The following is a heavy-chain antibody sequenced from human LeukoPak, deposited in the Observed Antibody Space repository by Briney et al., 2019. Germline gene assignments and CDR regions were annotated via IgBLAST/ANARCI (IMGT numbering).Heavy chain of an antibody. Sequence: SETLSLTCAVSGGSISGSSYYWGWIRQPPGKGLEWIGYIYYSGSTYYNPSLKSRVTISVDTSKNQFSLKLSSVTAADTAVYYCARASPIVVVPAAIYYYYGMDVWGQGTTVTVSS. D-gene: IGHD2-2*01. CDR2: IYYSGST. J-gene: IGHJ6*02. V-gene: IGHV4-31*11. CDR1: GGSISGSSYY. CDR3: ARASPIVVVPAAIYYYYGMDV.